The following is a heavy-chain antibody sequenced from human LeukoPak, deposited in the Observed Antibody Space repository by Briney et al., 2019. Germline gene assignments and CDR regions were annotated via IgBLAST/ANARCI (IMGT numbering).Heavy chain of an antibody. CDR1: GGTFSSYA. CDR3: ARVEVVRGVRDYYFDY. V-gene: IGHV1-69*05. CDR2: IIPIFGTA. D-gene: IGHD3-10*01. J-gene: IGHJ4*02. Sequence: GASVKVSCKASGGTFSSYAISWVRQAPGQGLEWMGGIIPIFGTANYAQKFQGRVTITTDESTSTAYMELSSLRSEDTAVYYCARVEVVRGVRDYYFDYWGQGTLVTVSS.